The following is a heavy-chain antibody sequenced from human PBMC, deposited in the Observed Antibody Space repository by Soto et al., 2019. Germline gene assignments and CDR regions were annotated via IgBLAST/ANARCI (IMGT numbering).Heavy chain of an antibody. CDR1: GYPFTTYG. CDR3: ARSGAFAEAGGDY. Sequence: VPLVQSGAEVKKPGASVKVSCKASGYPFTTYGVSWVRQAPGQGLEWMGWISGYNGNTKYAQRLQGRVTMTADTSTSTAYMELRSLRSDDTAVYYCARSGAFAEAGGDYWGQGSPVTVSS. D-gene: IGHD3-10*01. V-gene: IGHV1-18*01. CDR2: ISGYNGNT. J-gene: IGHJ4*02.